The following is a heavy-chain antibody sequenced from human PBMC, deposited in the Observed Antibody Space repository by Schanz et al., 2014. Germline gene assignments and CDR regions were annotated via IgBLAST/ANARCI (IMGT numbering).Heavy chain of an antibody. CDR3: ARSAGRDFWSGYYTRFDS. Sequence: VQLLESGGGLVQPGGSLRLSCAASGFTFSSYAMSWVRQAPGKGLEWVALISNDGSIKYYADSVKGRFTISRDNSMNTLYLHMNTLRSDDTAVYYCARSAGRDFWSGYYTRFDSWGQGTLVTVSS. J-gene: IGHJ4*02. V-gene: IGHV3-30-3*01. CDR1: GFTFSSYA. D-gene: IGHD3-3*01. CDR2: ISNDGSIK.